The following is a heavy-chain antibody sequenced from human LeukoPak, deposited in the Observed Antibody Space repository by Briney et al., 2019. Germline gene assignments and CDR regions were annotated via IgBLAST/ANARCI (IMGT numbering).Heavy chain of an antibody. CDR2: INHSGST. Sequence: SETLSLTCALSGGSITDYYYNWVRQPPGKGLEWIGEINHSGSTTYNPSLKSRVIISVDTSKNQFSLKLSSVTAADTAVYYCARGGVYMADDAFDIWGQGTMVTVSS. D-gene: IGHD6-13*01. CDR3: ARGGVYMADDAFDI. V-gene: IGHV4-34*01. CDR1: GGSITDYY. J-gene: IGHJ3*02.